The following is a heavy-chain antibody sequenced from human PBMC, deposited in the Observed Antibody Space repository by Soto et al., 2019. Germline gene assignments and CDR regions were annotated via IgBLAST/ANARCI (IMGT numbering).Heavy chain of an antibody. CDR2: TYYRSKWYN. D-gene: IGHD6-19*01. V-gene: IGHV6-1*01. CDR1: GDSVSSNSCA. CDR3: ARAYGSGWSSYYYGMDV. Sequence: SQTLSLTCAISGDSVSSNSCAWDWIRQSPSRGLEWLGRTYYRSKWYNDYAVSVRSRITINPDTSKNQFSLQLNSVTPEDTAVYFCARAYGSGWSSYYYGMDVWGQGTTVTVSS. J-gene: IGHJ6*02.